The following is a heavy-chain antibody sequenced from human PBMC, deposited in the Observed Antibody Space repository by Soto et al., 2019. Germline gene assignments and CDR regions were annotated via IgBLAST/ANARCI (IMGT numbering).Heavy chain of an antibody. CDR1: GFTVSSNY. CDR2: IYSGGST. D-gene: IGHD2-21*02. CDR3: ARGPGGNFLYYYYGMDV. J-gene: IGHJ6*02. V-gene: IGHV3-53*01. Sequence: PGGSLRLSCAASGFTVSSNYMSWVRQAPGKGLEWVSVIYSGGSTYYADSVKGRFTISRDNSKNTLYLQMNSLRAEDTAVYYCARGPGGNFLYYYYGMDVWGQGTTVTVSS.